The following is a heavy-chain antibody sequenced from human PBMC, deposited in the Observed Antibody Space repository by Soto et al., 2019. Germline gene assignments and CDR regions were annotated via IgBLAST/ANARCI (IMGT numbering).Heavy chain of an antibody. CDR1: GFTFSGYW. Sequence: EAQLVESGGGLVQPGGALRLSCAASGFTFSGYWMSWVRQAPGKGLEWVASINLEGSEEHYVASVKGRFTISRDNAKNSVYLQKGSLRADDTAVYYCARDPGPRPAAIRGLGWFDPWGQGTVVTVSS. D-gene: IGHD2-2*01. CDR2: INLEGSEE. J-gene: IGHJ5*02. CDR3: ARDPGPRPAAIRGLGWFDP. V-gene: IGHV3-7*03.